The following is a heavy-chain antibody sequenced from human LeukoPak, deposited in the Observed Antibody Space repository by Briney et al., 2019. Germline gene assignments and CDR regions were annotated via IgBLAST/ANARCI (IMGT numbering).Heavy chain of an antibody. J-gene: IGHJ3*02. CDR3: ATAPYGSGSYYNVRAFDI. D-gene: IGHD3-10*01. Sequence: ASVKVSCKASGYTFTSYGINWVRQATGQGLEWMGWMNPNSGNTGYAQKFQGRVTMTEDTSTDTAYMELSSLRSEDTAVYYCATAPYGSGSYYNVRAFDIWGQGTMVTVSS. V-gene: IGHV1-8*02. CDR2: MNPNSGNT. CDR1: GYTFTSYG.